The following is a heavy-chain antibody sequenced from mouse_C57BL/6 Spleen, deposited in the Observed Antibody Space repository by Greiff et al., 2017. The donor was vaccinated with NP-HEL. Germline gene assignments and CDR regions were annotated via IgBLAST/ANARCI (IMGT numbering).Heavy chain of an antibody. D-gene: IGHD3-2*02. CDR3: ARSGSSGYVPAWFAY. Sequence: EVMLVESGGGLVQPGGSLKLSCAASGFTFSDYYMYWVRQTPEKRLEWVAYISNGGGSTYYPDTVKGRFTISRDNAKNTLYLQMSRLKSEDTAMYYCARSGSSGYVPAWFAYWGQGTLVTVSA. CDR1: GFTFSDYY. CDR2: ISNGGGST. V-gene: IGHV5-12*01. J-gene: IGHJ3*01.